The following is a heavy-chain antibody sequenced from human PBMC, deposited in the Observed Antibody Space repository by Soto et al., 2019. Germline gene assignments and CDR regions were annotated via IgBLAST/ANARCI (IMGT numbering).Heavy chain of an antibody. CDR1: GGSISSSNW. D-gene: IGHD6-13*01. V-gene: IGHV4-4*02. J-gene: IGHJ6*02. CDR3: ASVLGIAAAGTYSYYGMDV. Sequence: SETLSLTCAVSGGSISSSNWWSWVRQPPGKGLEWIGEIYHSGSTNYNPSLKSRVTISVDKSKNQFSLKLSSVTAADTAVYYCASVLGIAAAGTYSYYGMDVWGQGTSVTVSS. CDR2: IYHSGST.